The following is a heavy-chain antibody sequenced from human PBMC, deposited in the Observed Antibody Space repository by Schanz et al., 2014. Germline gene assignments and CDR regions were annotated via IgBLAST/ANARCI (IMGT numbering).Heavy chain of an antibody. D-gene: IGHD6-19*01. CDR1: GFTFISYD. CDR3: AKCIGWYGRCAFDI. Sequence: QAQLVESGGGVVQPGRSLRLSCVASGFTFISYDIHWVRQAPGKGLEWVAVIRYDGRNKNFVESVKGRFTISRDNSNNTVYLQMNSLIAEDTAVYYCAKCIGWYGRCAFDIWGQGTKVTVSS. CDR2: IRYDGRNK. V-gene: IGHV3-33*06. J-gene: IGHJ3*02.